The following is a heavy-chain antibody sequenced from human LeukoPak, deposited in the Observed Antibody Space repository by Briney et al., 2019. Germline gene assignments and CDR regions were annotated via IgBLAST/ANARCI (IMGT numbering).Heavy chain of an antibody. J-gene: IGHJ4*02. CDR2: ISGSGGST. CDR1: GFTFSIYA. D-gene: IGHD4-17*01. V-gene: IGHV3-23*01. CDR3: AKGNTVTTFGY. Sequence: GGSLRLSCAASGFTFSIYAMSWVRQAPGKGLEWVSAISGSGGSTYYADSVKGRFTISRDNSKNTLYLQMNSLRAEDTAVYYCAKGNTVTTFGYWGQGTLVTVSS.